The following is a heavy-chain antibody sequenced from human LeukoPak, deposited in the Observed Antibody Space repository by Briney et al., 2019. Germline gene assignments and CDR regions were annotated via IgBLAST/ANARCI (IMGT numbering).Heavy chain of an antibody. CDR1: GYSFTSYW. CDR2: IYPGGSET. CDR3: ARASRDGYNQNFDH. Sequence: GESLEISCKGSGYSFTSYWIGWVRQMPGKGLEWMGIIYPGGSETRYDPSFQGQVTISADSSTSTAYLQWSTLRASDTAMYYCARASRDGYNQNFDHWGQGTLVTVSS. V-gene: IGHV5-51*01. J-gene: IGHJ4*02. D-gene: IGHD5-24*01.